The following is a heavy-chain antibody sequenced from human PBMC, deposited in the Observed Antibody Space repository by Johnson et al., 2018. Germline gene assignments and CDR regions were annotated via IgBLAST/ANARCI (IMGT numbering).Heavy chain of an antibody. D-gene: IGHD3-16*02. CDR1: GFTFSRYS. CDR3: TTDPIYVYVWGSYRYTDY. J-gene: IGHJ4*02. CDR2: IRSSSSYI. Sequence: VQLVESGGGLVKPGGSLRLSCAASGFTFSRYSMNWVRQAPGKGLEWVSSIRSSSSYIFYADSVKGRFTIARDNAKNSLYLQMNSLKTEDTAVYYCTTDPIYVYVWGSYRYTDYWGQGTLVTVSS. V-gene: IGHV3-21*03.